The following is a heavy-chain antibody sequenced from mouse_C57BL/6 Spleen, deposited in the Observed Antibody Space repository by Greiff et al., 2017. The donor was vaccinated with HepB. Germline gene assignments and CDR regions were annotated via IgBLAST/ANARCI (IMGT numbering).Heavy chain of an antibody. J-gene: IGHJ2*01. V-gene: IGHV1-39*01. CDR2: INPNYGTT. D-gene: IGHD1-1*01. CDR1: GYSFTDYN. CDR3: AREGDYSPYYFDY. Sequence: VHVKQSGPELVKPGASVKISCKASGYSFTDYNMNWVKQSNGKSLEWIGVINPNYGTTSYNQKFKGKATLTVDQSSSTAYMQLNSLTSEDSAVYYCAREGDYSPYYFDYWGQGTTLTVSS.